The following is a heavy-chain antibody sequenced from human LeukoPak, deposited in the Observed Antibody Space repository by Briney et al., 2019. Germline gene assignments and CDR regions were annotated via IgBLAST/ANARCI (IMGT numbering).Heavy chain of an antibody. D-gene: IGHD3-10*01. J-gene: IGHJ4*02. CDR1: GGSFSGYY. CDR3: ARQGRVRGYSN. Sequence: SGTLSITCAVYGGSFSGYYWGWIRQPPGKGLEWIGEINRSGSTNYNPSLKSRVTISVDTSKNQFSLKLSSVTAADTAVYYCARQGRVRGYSNWGQGTLVTVSS. V-gene: IGHV4-34*01. CDR2: INRSGST.